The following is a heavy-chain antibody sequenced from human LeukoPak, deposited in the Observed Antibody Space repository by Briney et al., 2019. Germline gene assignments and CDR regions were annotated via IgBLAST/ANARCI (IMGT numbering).Heavy chain of an antibody. V-gene: IGHV3-48*03. J-gene: IGHJ5*02. CDR2: INIGGTNT. Sequence: PGGSLRLSCAASGFTVSSNEMSWVRQAPGKGLEWLSYINIGGTNTHYADSVKGRFTISRDNAKKSLYLEMNNLRAEDTAVYYCATDGAGFDTWGQGVLVTVSS. CDR3: ATDGAGFDT. CDR1: GFTVSSNE.